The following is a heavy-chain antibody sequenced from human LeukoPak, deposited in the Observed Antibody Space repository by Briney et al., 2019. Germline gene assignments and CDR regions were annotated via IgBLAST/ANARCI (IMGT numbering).Heavy chain of an antibody. CDR1: GFTFSAYA. CDR3: ARDIELST. J-gene: IGHJ3*01. Sequence: GGSLRLSCEASGFTFSAYAMTWVRQTPGKGLEWVSSIGSDNKPHYSESVKGRFAISRDNAKDTLYLQMNSLRAEDTAIYYCARDIELSTWGLGTTVTVSS. D-gene: IGHD3-16*02. CDR2: IGSDNKP. V-gene: IGHV3-23*01.